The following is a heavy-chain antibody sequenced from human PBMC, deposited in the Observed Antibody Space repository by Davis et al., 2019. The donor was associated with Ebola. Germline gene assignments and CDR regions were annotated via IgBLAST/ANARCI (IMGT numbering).Heavy chain of an antibody. D-gene: IGHD6-13*01. CDR3: ARGPSTGNSFSY. Sequence: GESLKISCAASGFSFSSYWMSWVRQAPGKGLEWVAKIKQDGSEKYYVDSVEGRFTISRDNAKNSLYLQMNSLRAEDTAVYYCARGPSTGNSFSYWGQGTLVTVSS. V-gene: IGHV3-7*01. J-gene: IGHJ4*02. CDR2: IKQDGSEK. CDR1: GFSFSSYW.